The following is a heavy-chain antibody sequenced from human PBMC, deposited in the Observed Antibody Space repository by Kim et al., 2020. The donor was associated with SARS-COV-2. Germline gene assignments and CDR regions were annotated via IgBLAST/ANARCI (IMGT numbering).Heavy chain of an antibody. Sequence: KFQGRVTMTRDKSTSTVYMELSSLRSEDTAVYYCARVVRGVVPPLHGMDVWGQGTTVTVSS. CDR3: ARVVRGVVPPLHGMDV. V-gene: IGHV1-46*01. D-gene: IGHD3-10*01. J-gene: IGHJ6*02.